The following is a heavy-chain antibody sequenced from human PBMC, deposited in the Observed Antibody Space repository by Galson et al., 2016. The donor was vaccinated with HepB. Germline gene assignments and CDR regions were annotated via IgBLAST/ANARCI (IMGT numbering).Heavy chain of an antibody. CDR3: ARDLWRGGRIDY. CDR1: GFTLSSYW. D-gene: IGHD4-23*01. J-gene: IGHJ4*02. V-gene: IGHV3-7*01. CDR2: IKQDVSEE. Sequence: SLRLSCAASGFTLSSYWMSWVRQAPGKGLEWVANIKQDVSEEYYVDSVKGRFTISRDNAKNTLYLQMNSLRAEDTAVYYCARDLWRGGRIDYWGQGTLVTVSS.